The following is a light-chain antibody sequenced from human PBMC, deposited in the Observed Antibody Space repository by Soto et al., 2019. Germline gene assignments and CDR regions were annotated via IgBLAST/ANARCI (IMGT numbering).Light chain of an antibody. Sequence: QAVVTQSPSASASLGASVKLTCTLSSGHSSYAIAWHQKQPGKGPRYLMDLNNDGSHTKGDGIHDRFSGSSSGADRFLIISTLQSEDEADYYCQTWGTGFQFFGGGTKLTVL. CDR1: SGHSSYA. CDR2: LNNDGSH. J-gene: IGLJ2*01. CDR3: QTWGTGFQF. V-gene: IGLV4-69*01.